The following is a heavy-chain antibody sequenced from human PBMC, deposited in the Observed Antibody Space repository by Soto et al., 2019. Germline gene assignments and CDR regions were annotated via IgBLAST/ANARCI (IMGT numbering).Heavy chain of an antibody. Sequence: PGGSLRLSSVGSGFTFSSHWMSWVRQAPGKGLEWVGNIRQDGSEKYYVDSVKGRFTISRDNSKNTLYLQMNSLRAEDTAVYYCARTPTPTAWDAFDIWGQGTMVTVSS. CDR2: IRQDGSEK. D-gene: IGHD4-17*01. V-gene: IGHV3-7*02. CDR1: GFTFSSHW. CDR3: ARTPTPTAWDAFDI. J-gene: IGHJ3*02.